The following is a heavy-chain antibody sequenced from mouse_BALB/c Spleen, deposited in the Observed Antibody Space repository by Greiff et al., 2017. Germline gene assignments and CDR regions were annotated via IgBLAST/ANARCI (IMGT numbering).Heavy chain of an antibody. J-gene: IGHJ2*01. CDR2: ISSGGGST. D-gene: IGHD2-14*01. CDR3: ARHVRRVNYFDY. V-gene: IGHV5-12-1*01. CDR1: GFAFSSYD. Sequence: EVHLVESGGGLVKPGGSLKLSCAASGFAFSSYDMSWVRQTPEKRLEWVAYISSGGGSTYYPDTVKGRFTISRDNAKNTLYLQMSSLKSEDTAMYYCARHVRRVNYFDYWGQGTTLTVSS.